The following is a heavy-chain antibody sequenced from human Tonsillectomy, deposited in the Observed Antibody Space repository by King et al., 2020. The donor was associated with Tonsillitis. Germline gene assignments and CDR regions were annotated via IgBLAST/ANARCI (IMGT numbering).Heavy chain of an antibody. CDR2: IYYSGST. CDR3: ARRMEYYYYYMDV. CDR1: GGSISSYY. V-gene: IGHV4-59*08. D-gene: IGHD3-3*01. Sequence: VQLQESGPGLVKPSETLSLTCTVSGGSISSYYRSWIRQPPGKGLEWIGYIYYSGSTNYNPSLKSRVTISVDTSKNQFSLKLSSVTAADTAVYYCARRMEYYYYYMDVWGKGTTVTVSS. J-gene: IGHJ6*03.